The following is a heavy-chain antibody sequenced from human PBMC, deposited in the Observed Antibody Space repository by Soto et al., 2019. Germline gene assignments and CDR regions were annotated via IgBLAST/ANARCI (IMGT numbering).Heavy chain of an antibody. J-gene: IGHJ4*02. CDR1: GGSISSYY. D-gene: IGHD3-3*01. V-gene: IGHV4-59*01. CDR3: ERGPNYDSWSGYFRG. CDR2: IYYTGSS. Sequence: PSETLSLTCSVSGGSISSYYWSWIRQPPGKGLEWIGYIYYTGSSNYNPSLKSRVTMSVDLSRNQFSLRLTSVTTADTAIYYCERGPNYDSWSGYFRGWGQGTLVTVSS.